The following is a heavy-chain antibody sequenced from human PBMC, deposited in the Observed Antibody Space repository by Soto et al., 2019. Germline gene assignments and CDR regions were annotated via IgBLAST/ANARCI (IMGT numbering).Heavy chain of an antibody. D-gene: IGHD2-2*01. CDR2: IYYSGST. V-gene: IGHV4-30-4*01. CDR3: ARVKVPAAMRWFDP. Sequence: SETLSLTCTFSGVSISSGDYYWSWIRQPPGKGLEWIGYIYYSGSTYYNPSLKSRVTISVDTSKNQFSLKLSSVTAADTAVYYCARVKVPAAMRWFDPWGQGTLVTVSS. J-gene: IGHJ5*02. CDR1: GVSISSGDYY.